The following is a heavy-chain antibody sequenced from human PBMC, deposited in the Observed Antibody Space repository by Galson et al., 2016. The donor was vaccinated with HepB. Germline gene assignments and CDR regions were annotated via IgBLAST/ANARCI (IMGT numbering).Heavy chain of an antibody. V-gene: IGHV3-30*03. Sequence: SLRLSCAASGFTFNNYGMHWVRQAPGKGLEWLAIMSYDGSNKHYADSVKGRFTISRDNSKNMLSLQMNSLRPEDTALHYCAREGGLRYFDYWGQGTLVTVSS. CDR1: GFTFNNYG. CDR2: MSYDGSNK. D-gene: IGHD3-10*01. CDR3: AREGGLRYFDY. J-gene: IGHJ4*02.